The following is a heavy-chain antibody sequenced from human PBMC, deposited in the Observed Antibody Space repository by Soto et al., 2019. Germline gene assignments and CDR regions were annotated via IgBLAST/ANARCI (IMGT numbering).Heavy chain of an antibody. CDR2: ISGSGGST. CDR1: GFTFSSYA. V-gene: IGHV3-23*01. CDR3: AKDYDFWSGYWDFDY. J-gene: IGHJ4*02. Sequence: GGSLRLSCAASGFTFSSYAMSWVRQAPGKGLEWVSAISGSGGSTYYADSVKGRFTISRDNSKNTLYLQMNSLRAEDTAVYYCAKDYDFWSGYWDFDYWGQGTLVTVSS. D-gene: IGHD3-3*01.